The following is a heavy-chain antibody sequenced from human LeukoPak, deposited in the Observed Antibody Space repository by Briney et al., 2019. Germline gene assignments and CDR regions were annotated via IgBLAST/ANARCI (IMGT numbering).Heavy chain of an antibody. J-gene: IGHJ5*02. D-gene: IGHD4-11*01. Sequence: PGESLKISRKGSGYSFTSFWISWVRQMPGEGLEWMGRIDPSESYINYSPSFQGHVTISADKSISTAYLQWSSLKASDTAMYYCARHRYSNYGSFDPWGQGTLVTVSS. CDR3: ARHRYSNYGSFDP. CDR2: IDPSESYI. CDR1: GYSFTSFW. V-gene: IGHV5-10-1*01.